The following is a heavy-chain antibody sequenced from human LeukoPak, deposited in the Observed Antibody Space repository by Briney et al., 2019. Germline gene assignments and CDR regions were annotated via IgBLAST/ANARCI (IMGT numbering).Heavy chain of an antibody. CDR2: ISVSGGGT. J-gene: IGHJ4*02. D-gene: IGHD1-26*01. Sequence: GGSLRLSCAASGFTFSSYALNWVRQAPGKGLEWVSSISVSGGGTFYADSVKGRFTISRDNSKNTLYLQVNSLRAEDTALYYCAIDLGGSRFDYWGQGTLVTVSS. CDR3: AIDLGGSRFDY. CDR1: GFTFSSYA. V-gene: IGHV3-23*01.